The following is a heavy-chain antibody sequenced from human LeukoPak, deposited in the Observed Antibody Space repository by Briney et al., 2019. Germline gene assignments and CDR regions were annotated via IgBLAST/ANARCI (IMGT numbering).Heavy chain of an antibody. V-gene: IGHV1-69*05. D-gene: IGHD2-15*01. CDR3: ARHYPMVEYYFDY. CDR2: IIPIFGTA. Sequence: ASVKVSCKASGGTFSSYAISWVRQAPGQGLEWIGGIIPIFGTANYAQKFQGRVTITTDESTSTAYMELSSLRSEDTAVYYCARHYPMVEYYFDYWGQGTLVTVSS. CDR1: GGTFSSYA. J-gene: IGHJ4*02.